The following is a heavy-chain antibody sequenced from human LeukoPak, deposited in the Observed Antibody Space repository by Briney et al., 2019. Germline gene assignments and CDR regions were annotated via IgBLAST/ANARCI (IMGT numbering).Heavy chain of an antibody. Sequence: PSETLSLTCTVSGYSISSGYYWGWIRQPPGKGLEWIGSIYYSGSTYYNPSLKSRVTISVDTSKNQFSLKLSSVTAADTAVYYCARDIYGSWYSFDYWGQGTLVTVSS. D-gene: IGHD6-13*01. J-gene: IGHJ4*02. CDR2: IYYSGST. CDR1: GYSISSGYY. CDR3: ARDIYGSWYSFDY. V-gene: IGHV4-38-2*02.